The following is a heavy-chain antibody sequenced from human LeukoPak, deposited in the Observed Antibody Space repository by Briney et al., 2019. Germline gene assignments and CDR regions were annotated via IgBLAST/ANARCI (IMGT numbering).Heavy chain of an antibody. V-gene: IGHV1-8*02. Sequence: ASVKVSCKASGYTFTSYGINWVRQATGQGLEWMGWMNPNSGNTGYAQKFQGRVTMTRNTSISTAYMELSSLRSEDTAVYYCARGPYGSGTELDYYYGMDVWGQGTTVTVSS. J-gene: IGHJ6*02. CDR2: MNPNSGNT. D-gene: IGHD3-10*01. CDR3: ARGPYGSGTELDYYYGMDV. CDR1: GYTFTSYG.